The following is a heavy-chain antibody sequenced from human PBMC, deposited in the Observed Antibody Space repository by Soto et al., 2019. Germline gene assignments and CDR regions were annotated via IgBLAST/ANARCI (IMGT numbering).Heavy chain of an antibody. CDR3: ARGPRGYVYYHGMDV. D-gene: IGHD3-10*01. J-gene: IGHJ6*02. CDR2: IDTSGTT. V-gene: IGHV4-4*07. Sequence: SETLSLTCTVSGGSISSYYVSWIRQSAGKGLEWIGRIDTSGTTNYNPSLKSRVTMSVDASKNHFSMNLSSVTAADTAVYSCARGPRGYVYYHGMDVWGQGTTVTVSS. CDR1: GGSISSYY.